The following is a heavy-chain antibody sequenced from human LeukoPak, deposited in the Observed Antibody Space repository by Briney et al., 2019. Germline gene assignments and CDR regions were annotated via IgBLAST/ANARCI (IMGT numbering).Heavy chain of an antibody. Sequence: NSSETLSLTCTVSGGSITSSTYYWGWIRQPPGKGLEWIGSIYYSGSTYYNPSLKSRIIISVDTSKNQFSLKLSSVTAADTAVYYCARQFWDWLVLYFDYWGQGTLVTVSS. D-gene: IGHD6-19*01. CDR1: GGSITSSTYY. J-gene: IGHJ4*02. V-gene: IGHV4-39*01. CDR2: IYYSGST. CDR3: ARQFWDWLVLYFDY.